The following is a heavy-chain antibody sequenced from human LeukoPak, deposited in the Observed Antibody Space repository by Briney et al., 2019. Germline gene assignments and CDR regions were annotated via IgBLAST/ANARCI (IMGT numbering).Heavy chain of an antibody. D-gene: IGHD3-10*01. Sequence: SETLSLTCTVSGGSISSHYWSWIRQPPGKGLEWIGRIYTSGSTNYNPSLKSRVTMSVDTSKNQFSLKLSSVTAADTAVYYCAGDGDTYYYGSGSYYNGIDPWGQGTLVTVSS. CDR2: IYTSGST. CDR3: AGDGDTYYYGSGSYYNGIDP. CDR1: GGSISSHY. V-gene: IGHV4-4*07. J-gene: IGHJ5*02.